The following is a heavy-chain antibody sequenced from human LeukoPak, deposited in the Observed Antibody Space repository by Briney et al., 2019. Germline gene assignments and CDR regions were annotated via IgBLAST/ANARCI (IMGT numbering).Heavy chain of an antibody. Sequence: GGSLRLSCAASGFTFSSYSMNWVRQAPGKGLEWVSFISSSSSYIYYADSVKGRFTISRDNAKNSLYLQMNSLRAEDTAVYYCARDYYYYDSSGYSPGAFDIWGQGTMVTVSS. V-gene: IGHV3-21*01. CDR3: ARDYYYYDSSGYSPGAFDI. D-gene: IGHD3-22*01. J-gene: IGHJ3*02. CDR2: ISSSSSYI. CDR1: GFTFSSYS.